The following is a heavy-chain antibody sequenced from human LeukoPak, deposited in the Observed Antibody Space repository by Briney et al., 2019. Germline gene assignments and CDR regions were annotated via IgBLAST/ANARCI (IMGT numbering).Heavy chain of an antibody. CDR2: IFYSGNT. D-gene: IGHD6-19*01. J-gene: IGHJ4*02. Sequence: SETLSLTCTVSGGSISSSSYYWGWIRQPPGKGLEWIGSIFYSGNTYYNASLKSRVTISVDTPKNHFSLKLSSVTSADTAVYYCARRSSGGGLFDYWGQGTLVTVSS. CDR1: GGSISSSSYY. CDR3: ARRSSGGGLFDY. V-gene: IGHV4-39*02.